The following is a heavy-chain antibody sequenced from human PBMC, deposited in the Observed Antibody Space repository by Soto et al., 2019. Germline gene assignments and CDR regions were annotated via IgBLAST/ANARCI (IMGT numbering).Heavy chain of an antibody. CDR2: IYWNDDK. CDR3: SHHGVKGSLYYFPY. CDR1: GFSLTSSPLA. Sequence: QITLKESGPTLVKPTQTLTLTCAFSGFSLTSSPLAVSWIRQPPGKALEWLALIYWNDDKHYSPSLKNRLSITKDTSKNQVVLTMTNMDPVDTATYFCSHHGVKGSLYYFPYWGQGTLVTVSS. V-gene: IGHV2-5*01. D-gene: IGHD3-3*01. J-gene: IGHJ4*02.